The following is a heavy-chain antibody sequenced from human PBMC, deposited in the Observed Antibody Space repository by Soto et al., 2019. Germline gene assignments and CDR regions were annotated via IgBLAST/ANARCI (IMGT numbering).Heavy chain of an antibody. D-gene: IGHD6-6*01. CDR1: GFTFSNYR. CDR2: ISGSGKDT. V-gene: IGHV3-21*06. Sequence: VDLVESGGGLVKPGGSLTLSCANSGFTFSNYRMNWVRQAPGKGLEWVASISGSGKDTFYRDSVKGRFTISRDNAESSLVLQMNSLTVDDTAVYHCARVHLVRTSSYYCGMDVWGPGTTGTVSS. J-gene: IGHJ6*02. CDR3: ARVHLVRTSSYYCGMDV.